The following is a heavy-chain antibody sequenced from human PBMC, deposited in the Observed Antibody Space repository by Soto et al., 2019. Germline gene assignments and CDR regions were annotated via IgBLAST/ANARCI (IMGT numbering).Heavy chain of an antibody. CDR1: GGTFSSYI. CDR3: AFTFGGVIVIPFDY. V-gene: IGHV1-69*02. Sequence: QVQLVQSGAEVKKPGSSVKVSCKASGGTFSSYIISWVRQAPGQGLEWMGRIIPILGIANYAQKFQGRVTITADKSTSTAYMELSSLRSEDTAVYYCAFTFGGVIVIPFDYWGQGTLVTVSS. CDR2: IIPILGIA. D-gene: IGHD3-16*02. J-gene: IGHJ4*02.